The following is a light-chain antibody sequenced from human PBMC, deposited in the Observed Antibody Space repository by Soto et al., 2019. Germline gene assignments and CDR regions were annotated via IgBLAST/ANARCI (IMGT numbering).Light chain of an antibody. CDR2: AAS. J-gene: IGKJ1*01. CDR3: LQHNSYPWT. Sequence: DIQMTQSPSSLSASVGDRVTITCRASQGIRKDLGWYQQKPGKAPKRLIYAASSLQSGVPSRFSGSGSGTEFTLTSSSLQPEDFATYYWLQHNSYPWTFGQGTKVEIK. V-gene: IGKV1-17*01. CDR1: QGIRKD.